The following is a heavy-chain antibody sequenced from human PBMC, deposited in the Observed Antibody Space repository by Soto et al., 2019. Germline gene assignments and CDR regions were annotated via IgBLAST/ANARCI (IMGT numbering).Heavy chain of an antibody. CDR2: IYATGTT. D-gene: IGHD1-1*01. Sequence: SETLSLTCTVSGASISGFYWSWIRKSAGKGLEWIGRIYATGTTDYNPSLKSRVMMSVDTSKKQFSLKLRSVTAAHTAVYYCVRDGTKTLRDWLDPWGQGSSGSVSS. V-gene: IGHV4-4*07. CDR1: GASISGFY. J-gene: IGHJ5*02. CDR3: VRDGTKTLRDWLDP.